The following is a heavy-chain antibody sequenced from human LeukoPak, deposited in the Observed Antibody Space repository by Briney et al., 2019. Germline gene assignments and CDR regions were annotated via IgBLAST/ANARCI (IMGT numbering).Heavy chain of an antibody. CDR3: ATEVKLAATFDY. D-gene: IGHD6-19*01. CDR1: GYTLTGYY. V-gene: IGHV1-2*02. Sequence: GASVKVSCKASGYTLTGYYIHWVRQAPGQGLEWMGWINPNSGGTNYAQKFQGRVTMTEDTSTDTAYMELSSLRSEDTAVYYCATEVKLAATFDYWGQGTLVTVSS. CDR2: INPNSGGT. J-gene: IGHJ4*02.